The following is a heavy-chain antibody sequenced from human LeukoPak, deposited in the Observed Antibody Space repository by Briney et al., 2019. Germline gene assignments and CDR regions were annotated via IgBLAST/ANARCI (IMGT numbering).Heavy chain of an antibody. J-gene: IGHJ5*02. Sequence: GGSLRLSCAGSGFTFSNYWMHWVRQAPGKGLVWVSRINSDGINTSYADSVKGRFTISRDNAKNTLNLQMNSLRAEDTAVYYCARDLGQYNDTSDNWFDPWGQGTLVTLSS. CDR2: INSDGINT. V-gene: IGHV3-74*01. D-gene: IGHD3-22*01. CDR3: ARDLGQYNDTSDNWFDP. CDR1: GFTFSNYW.